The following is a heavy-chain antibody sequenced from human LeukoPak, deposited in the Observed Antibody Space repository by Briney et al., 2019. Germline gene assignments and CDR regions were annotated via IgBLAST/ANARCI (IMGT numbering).Heavy chain of an antibody. Sequence: GGSLRLSCAAPGFTFSSYAMSWVRQAPGKGLEWVSAISGSGGSTYYADSVKGRFTISRDNSKNTLYLQMNSLRAEDTAVYYCAKDTSYSSSWYFDYWGQGTLVTVSS. D-gene: IGHD6-13*01. CDR3: AKDTSYSSSWYFDY. V-gene: IGHV3-23*01. CDR1: GFTFSSYA. J-gene: IGHJ4*02. CDR2: ISGSGGST.